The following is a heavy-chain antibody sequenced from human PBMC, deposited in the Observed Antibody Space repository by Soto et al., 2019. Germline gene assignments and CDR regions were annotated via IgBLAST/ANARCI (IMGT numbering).Heavy chain of an antibody. J-gene: IGHJ4*02. CDR1: GYTFTSYG. Sequence: GASVKVSCKASGYTFTSYGISSVRQAPGQGLEWMGWISAYNGNTNYAQKLQGRVTMTTDTSTSTAYMELRSLRSDDTAVYYCARGDDQTGYYPFDYWGQGTLVTVSS. CDR3: ARGDDQTGYYPFDY. D-gene: IGHD3-9*01. V-gene: IGHV1-18*01. CDR2: ISAYNGNT.